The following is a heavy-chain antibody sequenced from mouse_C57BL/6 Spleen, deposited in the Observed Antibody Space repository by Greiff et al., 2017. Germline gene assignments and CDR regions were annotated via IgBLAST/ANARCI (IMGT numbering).Heavy chain of an antibody. Sequence: EVMLVESGEGLVKPGGSLKLSCAASGFTFSSYAMSWVRQTPEKRLEWVAYISSGGDYIYYADTVKGRFTISRDNARNTLYLQMSSLKSEDTAMYYCTRGGNYYAWYFDVWGTGTTVTVSS. CDR2: ISSGGDYI. D-gene: IGHD1-1*01. CDR3: TRGGNYYAWYFDV. CDR1: GFTFSSYA. V-gene: IGHV5-9-1*02. J-gene: IGHJ1*03.